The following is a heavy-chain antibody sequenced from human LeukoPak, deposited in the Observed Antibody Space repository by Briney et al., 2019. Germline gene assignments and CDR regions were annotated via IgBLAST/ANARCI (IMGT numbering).Heavy chain of an antibody. D-gene: IGHD5-24*01. CDR3: AKDSGRWLQFPSLDY. CDR1: GFTFDDYA. J-gene: IGHJ4*02. Sequence: PGGSLRLSCAASGFTFDDYATHWVRQAPGKGLEWVSGISWNSGSIGYADSVKGRFTISRDNAKNSLYLQMNSLRAEDTALYYCAKDSGRWLQFPSLDYWGQGTLVTVSS. V-gene: IGHV3-9*01. CDR2: ISWNSGSI.